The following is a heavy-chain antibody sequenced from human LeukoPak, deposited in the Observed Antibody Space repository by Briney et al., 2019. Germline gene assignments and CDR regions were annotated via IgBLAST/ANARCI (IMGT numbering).Heavy chain of an antibody. CDR1: GFTFSRYA. CDR3: AGRSRYSYGYFDY. CDR2: ISYDGSNK. Sequence: GGSLRLSCAASGFTFSRYAMHWVRQAPGKGLEWVAVISYDGSNKYYADSVKGRFTISRDNSKNTLYLQMNSLRAEDTAVYYCAGRSRYSYGYFDYWGQGTLVTVSS. V-gene: IGHV3-30*04. J-gene: IGHJ4*02. D-gene: IGHD5-18*01.